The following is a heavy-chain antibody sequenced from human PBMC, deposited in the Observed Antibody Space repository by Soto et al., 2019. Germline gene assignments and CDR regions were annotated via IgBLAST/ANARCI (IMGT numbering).Heavy chain of an antibody. D-gene: IGHD2-21*01. CDR2: VENSGST. J-gene: IGHJ5*02. CDR1: GGSVSSESYY. Sequence: PSETLSLTCSVSGGSVSSESYYWSWIRQTPGKGLEWIGNVENSGSTKYNPSLKSRVTIFVDTSKNQFSLKLSSVTGADTAVYYCARERGDSHWIDPWGQGTLVTVSS. CDR3: ARERGDSHWIDP. V-gene: IGHV4-61*01.